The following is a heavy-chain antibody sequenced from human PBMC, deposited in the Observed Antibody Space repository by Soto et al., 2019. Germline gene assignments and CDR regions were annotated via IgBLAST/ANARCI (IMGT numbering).Heavy chain of an antibody. CDR3: ARGKATGRLDP. V-gene: IGHV1-3*01. CDR1: GYTFTTYT. CDR2: INPVNGNT. J-gene: IGHJ5*02. Sequence: QVQLVQAGAELKKPGASVMLSCKASGYTFTTYTMNWVRQATGQRLEWMGWINPVNGNTKSSQKFQVRVSITRATSASTAYMELRSLRSEETAVYYCARGKATGRLDPWGQGTRVIVSS.